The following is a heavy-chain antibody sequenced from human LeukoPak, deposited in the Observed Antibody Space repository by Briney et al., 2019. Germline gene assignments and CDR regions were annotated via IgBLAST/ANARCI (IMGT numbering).Heavy chain of an antibody. V-gene: IGHV3-23*01. CDR3: AKRIGSCDIIRCLYFHH. Sequence: PGGSLRLSCAASGFTFSSHAMSWVRQAPGTGLEWVSTISGSGGSTYYADSVKGRFTISRDNSKNTLYLQMNSLRAEDTAVYYCAKRIGSCDIIRCLYFHHWGQGALVTVSS. CDR2: ISGSGGST. D-gene: IGHD2-15*01. J-gene: IGHJ4*02. CDR1: GFTFSSHA.